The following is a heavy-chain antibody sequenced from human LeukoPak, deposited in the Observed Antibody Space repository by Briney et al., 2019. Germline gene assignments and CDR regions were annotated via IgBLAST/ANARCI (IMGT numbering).Heavy chain of an antibody. J-gene: IGHJ4*02. V-gene: IGHV1-69*05. CDR3: ARARGSGWYPLRY. CDR2: TIPISGPA. D-gene: IGHD6-19*01. Sequence: SVKVSCKXSGGSFSSYAITWVRQAPGQGLEWMGRTIPISGPANYAQKFQGRVTITTDESTSTSSMELSSLTSEDTAVYYCARARGSGWYPLRYWGQGTLVTVSS. CDR1: GGSFSSYA.